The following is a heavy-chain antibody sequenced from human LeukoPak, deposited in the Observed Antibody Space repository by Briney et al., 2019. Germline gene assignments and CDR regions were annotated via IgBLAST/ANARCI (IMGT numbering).Heavy chain of an antibody. CDR2: MNPNSGNT. D-gene: IGHD2/OR15-2a*01. CDR1: GYTFTTYD. Sequence: GASVKVSCKASGYTFTTYDLNWVRQATGQGLEWMGWMNPNSGNTGYAQKFQGRVTMTWNTSISTAYMELSSLRSEDTAMYYCARGSIIAPGGAFDIWGQGTMVTVSS. V-gene: IGHV1-8*01. CDR3: ARGSIIAPGGAFDI. J-gene: IGHJ3*02.